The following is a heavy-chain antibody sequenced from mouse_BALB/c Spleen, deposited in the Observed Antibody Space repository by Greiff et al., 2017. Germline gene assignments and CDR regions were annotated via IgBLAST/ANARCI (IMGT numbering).Heavy chain of an antibody. J-gene: IGHJ3*01. CDR2: IYPGDGDT. CDR1: GYTFTSYW. CDR3: ATGRSTMITPFAY. V-gene: IGHV1-87*01. Sequence: QVQLQQSGAELARPGASVKLSCKASGYTFTSYWMQWVKQRPGQGLEWIGAIYPGDGDTRYTQKFKGKATLTADKSSSTAYMQLSSLASEDSAVYYCATGRSTMITPFAYWGQGTLVTVSA. D-gene: IGHD2-4*01.